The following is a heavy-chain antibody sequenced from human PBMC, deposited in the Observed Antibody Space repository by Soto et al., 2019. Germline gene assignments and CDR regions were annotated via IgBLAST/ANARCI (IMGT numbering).Heavy chain of an antibody. Sequence: GASVKVSFKASGFTFTSSAVQWVRQARGQRLEWIGWIVVGSGNTNYAQKFQERVTITRDMSTSTAYMELSSLRSEDTAVYYCAAEGTMIVAGDDAFDIWGQGTMVTVSS. J-gene: IGHJ3*02. D-gene: IGHD3-22*01. CDR2: IVVGSGNT. CDR1: GFTFTSSA. CDR3: AAEGTMIVAGDDAFDI. V-gene: IGHV1-58*01.